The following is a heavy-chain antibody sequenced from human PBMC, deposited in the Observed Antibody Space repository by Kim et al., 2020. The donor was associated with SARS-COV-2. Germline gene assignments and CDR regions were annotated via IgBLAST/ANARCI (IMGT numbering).Heavy chain of an antibody. D-gene: IGHD6-13*01. V-gene: IGHV3-72*01. Sequence: GGSLRLSCAASGFTFSDHYMDWVRQAPGKGLEWVGRSRNKANSYTTEYAASVKGRFTISRDDSKNSVYLQMNSLKSEDTAVYYCARARGSSSCLDYWGQGTLVTVSS. CDR1: GFTFSDHY. J-gene: IGHJ4*02. CDR2: SRNKANSYTT. CDR3: ARARGSSSCLDY.